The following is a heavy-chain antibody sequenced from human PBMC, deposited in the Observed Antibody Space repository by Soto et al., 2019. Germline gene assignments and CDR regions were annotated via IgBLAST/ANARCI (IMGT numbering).Heavy chain of an antibody. CDR2: IYKSGST. J-gene: IGHJ4*02. Sequence: SETLSLTCTVSGGSISSGGHFWSWIRQHPGKGLEWIGYIYKSGSTYYNPSLKSRLSISVDTSKNQFSLKVTSVTAADTAVYYCARANGDYYKTFDYWGQGILVTVSS. CDR3: ARANGDYYKTFDY. CDR1: GGSISSGGHF. V-gene: IGHV4-31*03. D-gene: IGHD4-17*01.